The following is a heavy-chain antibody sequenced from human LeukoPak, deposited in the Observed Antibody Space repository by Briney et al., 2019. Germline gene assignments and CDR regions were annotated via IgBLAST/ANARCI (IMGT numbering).Heavy chain of an antibody. CDR3: ARDQGYDFWSGYESYYYYGMDV. V-gene: IGHV3-30*04. Sequence: GGSLRLSCAASGFTFSSYAMHWVRQAPGKGLEWVAVISYDGSNKYYADSVKGRFTISRDNSKNTLYLQMNSLRAEDTAVYYCARDQGYDFWSGYESYYYYGMDVWGQGTTVTVSS. CDR1: GFTFSSYA. D-gene: IGHD3-3*01. CDR2: ISYDGSNK. J-gene: IGHJ6*02.